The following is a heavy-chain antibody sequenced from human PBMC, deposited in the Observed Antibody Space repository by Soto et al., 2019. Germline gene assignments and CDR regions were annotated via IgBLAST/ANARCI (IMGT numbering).Heavy chain of an antibody. D-gene: IGHD2-15*01. CDR2: IYSGGST. Sequence: EVQLVESGGGLIQPGVSLRLSCSASGFTVSSNYMSWVRQAPGKGLEWVSVIYSGGSTYYADSVKGRFTISRDNSKNTLYLQMNSLRAEDTAVYYCARDRVESCYTEYFQQWGQGTLVTVSS. V-gene: IGHV3-53*01. J-gene: IGHJ1*01. CDR3: ARDRVESCYTEYFQQ. CDR1: GFTVSSNY.